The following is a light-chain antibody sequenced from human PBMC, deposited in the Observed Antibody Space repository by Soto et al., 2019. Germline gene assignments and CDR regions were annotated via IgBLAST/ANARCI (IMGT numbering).Light chain of an antibody. CDR2: DAS. CDR1: QTVRSNF. V-gene: IGKV3-20*01. CDR3: QQYGGSPRT. J-gene: IGKJ1*01. Sequence: EIVLTQSPGTLSLSPGERATLSCRASQTVRSNFLAWYQQKPGQAPRLLIYDASNRATGIPARISGSGSGTDFTLTINRLEPEDFAVYYCQQYGGSPRTFGQGTKVEIK.